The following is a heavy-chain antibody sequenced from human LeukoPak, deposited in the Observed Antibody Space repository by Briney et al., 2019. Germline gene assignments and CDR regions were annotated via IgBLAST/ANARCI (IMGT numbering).Heavy chain of an antibody. D-gene: IGHD6-13*01. CDR3: AKGPTGYSSSWPDY. CDR2: ISYDGSNK. Sequence: GGSLRLSCAASGFTFSSYGMHWVRQAPGKGLEGVTVISYDGSNKYYADSVKGRFTISRDNSKNTLYLQMNSLRAEDTAVYYCAKGPTGYSSSWPDYWGQGTLVTVSS. CDR1: GFTFSSYG. V-gene: IGHV3-30*18. J-gene: IGHJ4*02.